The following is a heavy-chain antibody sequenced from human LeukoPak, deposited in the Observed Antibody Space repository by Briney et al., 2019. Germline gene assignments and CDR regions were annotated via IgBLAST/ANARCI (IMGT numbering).Heavy chain of an antibody. Sequence: GGSLRLSCAASGFTFNSYAMSWVRQAPGKGLQWVSTFSDNGGNTFYADSVKGRFTISRDNSKNTLYLQMNSLRAEDTAVYYCARDSSSWYSAFDIWGQGTMVTVSS. CDR1: GFTFNSYA. J-gene: IGHJ3*02. D-gene: IGHD6-13*01. V-gene: IGHV3-23*01. CDR2: FSDNGGNT. CDR3: ARDSSSWYSAFDI.